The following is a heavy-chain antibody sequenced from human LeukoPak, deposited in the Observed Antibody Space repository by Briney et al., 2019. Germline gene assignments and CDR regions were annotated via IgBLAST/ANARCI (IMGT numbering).Heavy chain of an antibody. Sequence: SETLSLTCTVSGASISSYYWTWIRQPPGKGLEWIGDIYYSGSTNYNPSLKSRVTISIDTSKNQFSLQLSSVTAADTAVYYCARKKTSSAENWFDPWGPGTLVTVSS. V-gene: IGHV4-59*08. D-gene: IGHD1-7*01. CDR2: IYYSGST. CDR1: GASISSYY. J-gene: IGHJ5*02. CDR3: ARKKTSSAENWFDP.